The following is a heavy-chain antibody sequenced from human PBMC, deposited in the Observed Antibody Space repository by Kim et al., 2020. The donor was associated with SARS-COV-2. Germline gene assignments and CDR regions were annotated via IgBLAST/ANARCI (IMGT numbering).Heavy chain of an antibody. CDR3: ARGRAAGYYDCWRGYPSYYYMDV. J-gene: IGHJ6*03. CDR1: GYTFTSYG. D-gene: IGHD3-3*01. CDR2: ISAYHGNT. V-gene: IGHV1-18*01. Sequence: ASVKVSCKASGYTFTSYGISWVRQAPGQGLEWMGWISAYHGNTNYAQKLQGRVTMTTDTSTSTGYMELRSLGSDDTAVYYCARGRAAGYYDCWRGYPSYYYMDVWGKGTTVTLSS.